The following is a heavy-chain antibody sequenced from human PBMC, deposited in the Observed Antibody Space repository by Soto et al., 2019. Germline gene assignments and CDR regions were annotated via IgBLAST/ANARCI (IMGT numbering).Heavy chain of an antibody. Sequence: GESLKISCQAFGYSFITYCIGWVRQKPGKGLEWMGLIYPGDSDDRYSPSFQGQVKISADKSSGTAYLQWTSLKASDTAMYYCVRPRGYSGYDIAHWGQGTLVTVSS. J-gene: IGHJ4*02. CDR2: IYPGDSDD. D-gene: IGHD5-12*01. V-gene: IGHV5-51*01. CDR1: GYSFITYC. CDR3: VRPRGYSGYDIAH.